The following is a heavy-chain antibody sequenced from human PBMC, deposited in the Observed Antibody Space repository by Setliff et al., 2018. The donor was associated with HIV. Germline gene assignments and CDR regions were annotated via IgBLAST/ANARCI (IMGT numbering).Heavy chain of an antibody. D-gene: IGHD3-9*01. CDR2: ISSSSYYI. CDR3: ARDPPYDILTGYYGDAFDI. J-gene: IGHJ3*02. Sequence: PGGSLRLSCAASGFTFSSYTMNWVRQAPGKGLEWVSSISSSSYYIYYADSVKGRFTISRDNAKNSLYLQMNSLRAEDTAVYYCARDPPYDILTGYYGDAFDIWGQGTMVTVSS. V-gene: IGHV3-21*01. CDR1: GFTFSSYT.